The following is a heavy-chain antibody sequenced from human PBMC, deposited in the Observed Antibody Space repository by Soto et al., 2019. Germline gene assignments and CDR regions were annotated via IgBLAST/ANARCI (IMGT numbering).Heavy chain of an antibody. CDR2: ISGSGGST. CDR1: GFTFSSYA. J-gene: IGHJ4*02. D-gene: IGHD3-3*01. CDR3: AKQPITIFGVVILHYYFDY. Sequence: GSLRLSCAASGFTFSSYAMSWVRQAPGKGLEWVSAISGSGGSTYYADSVKGRFTISRDNSKNTLYLQMNSLRAEDTAVYYCAKQPITIFGVVILHYYFDYWGQGTLVTVSS. V-gene: IGHV3-23*01.